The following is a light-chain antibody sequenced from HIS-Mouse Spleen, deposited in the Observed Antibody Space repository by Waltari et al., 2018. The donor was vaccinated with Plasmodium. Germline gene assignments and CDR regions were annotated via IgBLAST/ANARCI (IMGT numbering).Light chain of an antibody. J-gene: IGLJ2*01. CDR1: SSDVGGHNY. CDR2: DVS. CDR3: CSYAGSYTLV. Sequence: QSALTQPRSVSGSPGQSVTLSCTGTSSDVGGHNYVSWYHQHPGKAPKLMIYDVSKRPSGVPDRFSGSKSGNTASLTISGLQAEDEADYYCCSYAGSYTLVFGGGTKLTVL. V-gene: IGLV2-11*01.